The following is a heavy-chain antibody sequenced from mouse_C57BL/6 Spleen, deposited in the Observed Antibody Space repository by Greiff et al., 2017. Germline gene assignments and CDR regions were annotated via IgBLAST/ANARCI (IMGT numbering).Heavy chain of an antibody. Sequence: QVQLQQSGAELVKPGASVKISCKASGYAFSSYWMNWVKQRPGKGLEWIGQIYPGDGDTNYNGKFKGKATMTADKSSSTTYMPHSRLTSEGTAVYFCARRGYYGSCHFGYWGQGTTLTVSS. CDR2: IYPGDGDT. V-gene: IGHV1-80*01. J-gene: IGHJ2*01. D-gene: IGHD1-1*01. CDR3: ARRGYYGSCHFGY. CDR1: GYAFSSYW.